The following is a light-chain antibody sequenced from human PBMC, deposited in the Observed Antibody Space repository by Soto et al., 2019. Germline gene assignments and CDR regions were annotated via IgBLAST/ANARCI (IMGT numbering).Light chain of an antibody. CDR2: WAS. CDR3: QQSYSSPLT. Sequence: DIVMTQSPDSLAVSLGERATINCKSSQSVLYRSSNKNYLAWYQQKSGQPPKLLIYWASTRESGVPDRFSGSGSGTDFTLTISSLQAEDVAVYYCQQSYSSPLTFGGGTKVDIK. J-gene: IGKJ4*01. CDR1: QSVLYRSSNKNY. V-gene: IGKV4-1*01.